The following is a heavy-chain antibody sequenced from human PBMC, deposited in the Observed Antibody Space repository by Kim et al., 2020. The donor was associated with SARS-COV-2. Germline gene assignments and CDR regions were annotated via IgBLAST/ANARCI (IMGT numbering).Heavy chain of an antibody. V-gene: IGHV4-59*01. Sequence: SETLSLTCTVSGGSISSYYWSWIRQPPGKGLEWIGYIYYSGSTNYNPSLKSRVTISVDTSKNQFSLKLSSVTAADTAVYYCARGYGYQLPQGAFDIWGQG. CDR3: ARGYGYQLPQGAFDI. J-gene: IGHJ3*02. CDR2: IYYSGST. D-gene: IGHD2-2*01. CDR1: GGSISSYY.